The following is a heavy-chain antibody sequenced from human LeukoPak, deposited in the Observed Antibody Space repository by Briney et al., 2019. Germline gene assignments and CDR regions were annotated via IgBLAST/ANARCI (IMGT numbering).Heavy chain of an antibody. CDR3: ARVAGELGLV. D-gene: IGHD1-26*01. Sequence: PSETLSLTCTVSGGSISSGGYYWSWIRQPPGKGLEWIGYIYHSGSTYYNPSLKSRVTISVDRSKNQFSLKLSSVTAADTAVYYCARVAGELGLVWGQGTLVTVSS. J-gene: IGHJ4*02. V-gene: IGHV4-30-2*01. CDR1: GGSISSGGYY. CDR2: IYHSGST.